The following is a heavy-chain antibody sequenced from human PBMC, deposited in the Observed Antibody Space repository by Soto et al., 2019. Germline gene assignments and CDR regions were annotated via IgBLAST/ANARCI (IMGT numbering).Heavy chain of an antibody. Sequence: SVKVSCKASGGTFSSYAISWVRQAPGQGLEWMGGIIPIFGTANYAQKFQGRVTITADESTSTAYMELSSLRSEDTAVYYCARGRTYDFWSGYLYYYGMDVRGQGTTVTV. CDR1: GGTFSSYA. J-gene: IGHJ6*02. V-gene: IGHV1-69*13. D-gene: IGHD3-3*01. CDR2: IIPIFGTA. CDR3: ARGRTYDFWSGYLYYYGMDV.